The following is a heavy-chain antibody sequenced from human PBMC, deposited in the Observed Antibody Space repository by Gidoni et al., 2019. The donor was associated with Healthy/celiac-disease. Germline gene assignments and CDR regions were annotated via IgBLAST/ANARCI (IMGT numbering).Heavy chain of an antibody. CDR3: ARDWTGIVGATGAFDI. CDR2: IYSGGST. D-gene: IGHD1-26*01. V-gene: IGHV3-53*01. CDR1: GFTVSGNY. Sequence: EVQLVEYGGGLIQPGGSLRLSCAASGFTVSGNYMSWVRQAPGKGLEWVSVIYSGGSTYYADSVKGRFTISRDNSKNTLYLQMNSLRAEDTAVYYCARDWTGIVGATGAFDIWGQGTMVTVSS. J-gene: IGHJ3*02.